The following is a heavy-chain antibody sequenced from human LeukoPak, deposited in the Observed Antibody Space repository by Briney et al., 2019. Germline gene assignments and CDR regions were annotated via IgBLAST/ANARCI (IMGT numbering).Heavy chain of an antibody. CDR2: IIPLFGTA. J-gene: IGHJ3*01. V-gene: IGHV1-69*05. Sequence: SVTVSCKASGDILRTYALSWVRQVPGQGLEWMGGIIPLFGTANYAQRLQGRLTISTDDSTNTAYMELSSLTSGDTAVYYCARSKLPAALIDAFHFWGQGTLVTVSS. CDR1: GDILRTYA. D-gene: IGHD2-2*01. CDR3: ARSKLPAALIDAFHF.